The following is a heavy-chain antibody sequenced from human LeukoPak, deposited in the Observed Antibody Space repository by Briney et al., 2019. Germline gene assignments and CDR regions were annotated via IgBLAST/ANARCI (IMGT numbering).Heavy chain of an antibody. CDR2: ISIYTGNT. CDR3: ARVRGTALTAYPGYFAY. J-gene: IGHJ4*02. Sequence: VSVKVSCKASGYTFTSYGISWVRQAPGQGLEWMGWISIYTGNTKYGEKFQGRATMTRDTSTSTAYMEVRSLRSDDTAVYYCARVRGTALTAYPGYFAYWGQGTLVTVSS. D-gene: IGHD2-21*02. CDR1: GYTFTSYG. V-gene: IGHV1-18*04.